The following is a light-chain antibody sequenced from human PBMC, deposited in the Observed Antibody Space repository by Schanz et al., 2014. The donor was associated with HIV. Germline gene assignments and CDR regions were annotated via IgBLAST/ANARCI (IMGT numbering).Light chain of an antibody. Sequence: QSVLTQPPSVSAAPGQRVTISCSGSASNIGHNYVSWFQQFPGTTPKPLIYVTHQRPSEIPDRFSGSKTGTSDTLAVTGLQTEDEADYYCATWDTFLNGVVFGGGTKLTVL. CDR3: ATWDTFLNGVV. CDR1: ASNIGHNY. J-gene: IGLJ2*01. CDR2: VTH. V-gene: IGLV1-51*01.